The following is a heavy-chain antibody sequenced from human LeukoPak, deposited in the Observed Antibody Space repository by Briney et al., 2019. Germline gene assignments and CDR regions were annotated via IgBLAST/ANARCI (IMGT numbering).Heavy chain of an antibody. Sequence: PGGSLRLSCTASGFIFGDYAMTWVRQAPGKGLEWVGFIRSKVYGGTPEYAASVKGRFTISRDDSQGIAYLQMNSLKTEDTAVYYCTRDQTPYYWGQGTLVTVSS. CDR1: GFIFGDYA. CDR3: TRDQTPYY. J-gene: IGHJ4*02. CDR2: IRSKVYGGTP. V-gene: IGHV3-49*04.